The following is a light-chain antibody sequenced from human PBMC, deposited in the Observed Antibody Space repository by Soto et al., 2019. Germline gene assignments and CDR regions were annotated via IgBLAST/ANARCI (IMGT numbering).Light chain of an antibody. J-gene: IGKJ5*01. V-gene: IGKV1-39*01. CDR2: AAS. CDR1: QSISNH. CDR3: QQYYSYPRA. Sequence: DIQMTQSPSSLSASVEDRFVITCRASQSISNHLNWYQQKPGKAPKLLIYAASTLQSGVPSRFSGSGSGTDFTLTISCLQSEDFATYYCQQYYSYPRAFGQGTRLEIK.